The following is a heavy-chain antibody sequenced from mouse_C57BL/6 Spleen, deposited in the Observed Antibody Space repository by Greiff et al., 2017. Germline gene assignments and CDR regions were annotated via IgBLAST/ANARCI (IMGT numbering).Heavy chain of an antibody. V-gene: IGHV1-82*01. J-gene: IGHJ4*01. CDR2: IYPGDGDT. CDR1: GYAFSSSW. D-gene: IGHD1-2*01. CDR3: HRPHNYGYAMDY. Sequence: QVQLQQSGPELVKPGASVKISCKASGYAFSSSWMNWVKQRPGKGLEWIGRIYPGDGDTNYNGKFKGKATLTADKSSSTAYMQLSSLTSEDSAVXFCHRPHNYGYAMDYWGQGTSVTVSS.